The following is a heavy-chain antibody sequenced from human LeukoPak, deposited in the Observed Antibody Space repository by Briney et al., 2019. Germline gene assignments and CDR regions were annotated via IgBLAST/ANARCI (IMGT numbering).Heavy chain of an antibody. D-gene: IGHD3-10*01. CDR1: GFTFSDYY. CDR3: SRADYYGSGSPISLDV. V-gene: IGHV3-49*04. CDR2: IRSKAYGGTT. Sequence: GGSLRLSCAASGFTFSDYYMSWVRQAPGKGLEWVSFIRSKAYGGTTEYAASVKGRFTISRDDPKSIAYLQMNSLKTEDTAVYYCSRADYYGSGSPISLDVWGKGTTVTVSS. J-gene: IGHJ6*04.